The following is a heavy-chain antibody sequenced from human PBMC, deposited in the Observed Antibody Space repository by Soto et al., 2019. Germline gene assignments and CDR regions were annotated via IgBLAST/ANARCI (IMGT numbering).Heavy chain of an antibody. D-gene: IGHD1-7*01. V-gene: IGHV4-31*03. CDR2: IYYSGST. J-gene: IGHJ5*02. CDR1: GGSISSGDYY. Sequence: PSETLSLTCTVSGGSISSGDYYWSWIRQHPGKGLEWIGYIYYSGSTYYNPSLKSRVTISVDTSKNQFSLKLSSVTAADTAVYYCARVSWNYDNWFDPWGQGTLVTVSS. CDR3: ARVSWNYDNWFDP.